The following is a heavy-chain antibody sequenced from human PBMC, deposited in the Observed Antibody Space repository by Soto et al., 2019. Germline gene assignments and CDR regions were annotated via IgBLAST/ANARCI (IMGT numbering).Heavy chain of an antibody. V-gene: IGHV1-3*01. CDR1: GYTFTSYA. CDR2: INAGNGNT. Sequence: ASVKVSCKASGYTFTSYAMHWVRQAPGQRLEWMGWINAGNGNTKYSQKFQGRVTITRDTSASTAYMELSSLRSEDTAVYYCARDIDAAMAFDYWVQGTLVTVSS. CDR3: ARDIDAAMAFDY. J-gene: IGHJ4*02. D-gene: IGHD5-18*01.